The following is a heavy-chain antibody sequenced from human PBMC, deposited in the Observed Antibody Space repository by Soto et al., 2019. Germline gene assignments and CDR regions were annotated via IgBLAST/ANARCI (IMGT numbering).Heavy chain of an antibody. D-gene: IGHD2-2*01. J-gene: IGHJ4*02. V-gene: IGHV3-23*01. CDR3: AKERNVEVRPAAIHDY. CDR1: GFTFSNYA. CDR2: ISGSGATT. Sequence: EVQLLESGGGLVQPGGSLRLSCAASGFTFSNYAMTWVRQATGKGLEWVSVISGSGATTYYADSVKGRFTISRDNSKNTLYLQMNSLRAEDTAIYYCAKERNVEVRPAAIHDYWGQGTPVTVSS.